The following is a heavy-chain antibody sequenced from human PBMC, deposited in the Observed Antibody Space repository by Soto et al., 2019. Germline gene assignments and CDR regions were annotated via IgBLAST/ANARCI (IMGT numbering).Heavy chain of an antibody. CDR3: ARGGVAAAAISVYWFDH. Sequence: PGGSLRLSCAASGFTFSDHYMDWVRQAPGKGLEWFARIRNKANGYTTEYAASVKGRFTISRDDSENSLYLQMNGLKSEDTAVYYCARGGVAAAAISVYWFDHWGQGTLVTVSS. V-gene: IGHV3-72*01. CDR2: IRNKANGYTT. CDR1: GFTFSDHY. J-gene: IGHJ5*02. D-gene: IGHD6-13*01.